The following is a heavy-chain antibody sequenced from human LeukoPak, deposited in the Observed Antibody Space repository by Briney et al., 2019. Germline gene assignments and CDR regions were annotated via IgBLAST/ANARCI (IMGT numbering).Heavy chain of an antibody. V-gene: IGHV3-9*01. J-gene: IGHJ4*02. CDR2: ISWNSGSI. CDR1: GFTFDDYA. D-gene: IGHD3-9*01. Sequence: GRSLRLSCAASGFTFDDYAMHWVRQAPGKGLEWVSGISWNSGSIGYADSVKGRFTISRDNAKNSLYLQMNSLRAEDTALYYCAKDSSDILTEYHSQFDYWDQGTLVTVSS. CDR3: AKDSSDILTEYHSQFDY.